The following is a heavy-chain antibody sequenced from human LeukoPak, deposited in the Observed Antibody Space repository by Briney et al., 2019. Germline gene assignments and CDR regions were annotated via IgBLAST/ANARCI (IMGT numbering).Heavy chain of an antibody. J-gene: IGHJ5*02. CDR2: ISSSSSYI. Sequence: GGSLRLSCAASGFTFSSYSMNWVRQAPGKGLEWVSSISSSSSYIYYADSVKGRFTISRDNAKNSLYLQMNSLRAEDTAVYYCARDRPRMYTAFDPWGQGTLVTVSS. D-gene: IGHD2-2*02. CDR1: GFTFSSYS. V-gene: IGHV3-21*01. CDR3: ARDRPRMYTAFDP.